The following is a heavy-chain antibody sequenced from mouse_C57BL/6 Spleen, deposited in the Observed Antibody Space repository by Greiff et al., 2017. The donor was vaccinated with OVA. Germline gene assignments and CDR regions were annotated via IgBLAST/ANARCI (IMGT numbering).Heavy chain of an antibody. J-gene: IGHJ3*01. CDR3: ARSSTGTTWFAY. CDR1: GFNIKDYY. V-gene: IGHV14-2*01. CDR2: IDPEDGET. Sequence: EVKVEESGAELVKPGASVKLSCTASGFNIKDYYMHWVKQRTEQGLEWIGRIDPEDGETKYAPKFQGKATITADTSSNTAYLQLSSLTSEDTAVDYCARSSTGTTWFAYWGQGTLVTVSA. D-gene: IGHD4-1*02.